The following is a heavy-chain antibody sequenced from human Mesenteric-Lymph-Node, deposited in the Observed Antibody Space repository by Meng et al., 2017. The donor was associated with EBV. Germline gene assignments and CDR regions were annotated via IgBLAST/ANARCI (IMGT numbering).Heavy chain of an antibody. J-gene: IGHJ4*02. CDR1: GWSFSGYC. Sequence: VQLVQCGAGLLQPSESLSLTCAVYGWSFSGYCWSWSRQPPGKGLEWIGEINHSGSTNYNPSLKSRVTISVDTSKNQFSLKLSSVTAADTAVYYCARGEKGPIDYWGQGTLVTVSS. CDR2: INHSGST. V-gene: IGHV4-34*01. CDR3: ARGEKGPIDY.